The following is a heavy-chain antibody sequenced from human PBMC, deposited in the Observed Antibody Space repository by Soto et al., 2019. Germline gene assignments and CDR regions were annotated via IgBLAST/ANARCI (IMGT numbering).Heavy chain of an antibody. V-gene: IGHV3-21*01. CDR1: GFPFDTYT. J-gene: IGHJ2*01. Sequence: GGSLRLSCTASGFPFDTYTMNWLRQAPGRGLEWVSSISATTTYKYYAASVEGRFTISRDNAKNSLYLQTNSLGAEDTAVYYCARGSASKSGHLWYFDLWGRGTLVTVSS. CDR3: ARGSASKSGHLWYFDL. D-gene: IGHD2-8*02. CDR2: ISATTTYK.